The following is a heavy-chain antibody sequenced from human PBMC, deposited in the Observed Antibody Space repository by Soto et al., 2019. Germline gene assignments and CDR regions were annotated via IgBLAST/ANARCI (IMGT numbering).Heavy chain of an antibody. D-gene: IGHD3-10*02. CDR2: IYYSGST. CDR3: ARWRYVRGSSWFDP. CDR1: GGSISSYY. Sequence: QVQLQASGPGLVKPSETLSLTCTVSGGSISSYYWSWIRQPPGKGLEWIGYIYYSGSTNYNPSLKSRVTISVDTSKNQFSLKLSSVTAADTAVYYCARWRYVRGSSWFDPWGQGTLVTVSS. J-gene: IGHJ5*02. V-gene: IGHV4-59*01.